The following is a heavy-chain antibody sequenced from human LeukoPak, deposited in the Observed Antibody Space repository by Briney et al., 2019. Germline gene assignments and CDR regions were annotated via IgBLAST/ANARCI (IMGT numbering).Heavy chain of an antibody. CDR3: ARGGDGYNPIDY. CDR2: IYYSGST. V-gene: IGHV4-59*01. D-gene: IGHD5-24*01. CDR1: GGSISSYY. J-gene: IGHJ4*02. Sequence: PSETLSLTCTVSGGSISSYYWSWIRQPPGKGLEWIGYIYYSGSTNYNPSLKSRVTISVDTSKNQFSLKLSSVTAADTAVYYFARGGDGYNPIDYWGQGTLVTVSS.